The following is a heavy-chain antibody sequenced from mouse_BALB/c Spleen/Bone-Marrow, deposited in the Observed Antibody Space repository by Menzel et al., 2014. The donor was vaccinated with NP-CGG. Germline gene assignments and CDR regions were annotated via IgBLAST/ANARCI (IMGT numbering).Heavy chain of an antibody. D-gene: IGHD2-14*01. CDR3: TRSLVRRDHYYAMDY. Sequence: KQSGSELVRPGASVKLSCKASGCTFTSYWMHWVKQRPGQGLEWIGNIYPGSGSTNYDEKFKSKATLTVDTSSSTAYMQLSSLTSEDSAVYYCTRSLVRRDHYYAMDYWGQGTSVTVSS. V-gene: IGHV1S22*01. CDR2: IYPGSGST. CDR1: GCTFTSYW. J-gene: IGHJ4*01.